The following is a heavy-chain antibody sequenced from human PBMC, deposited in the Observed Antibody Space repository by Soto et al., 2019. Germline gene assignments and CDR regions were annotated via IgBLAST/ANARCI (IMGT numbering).Heavy chain of an antibody. V-gene: IGHV4-30-4*01. J-gene: IGHJ6*02. D-gene: IGHD3-10*01. CDR2: IYYSGST. CDR3: ARDYYYGSGIYYYYYYGMDV. CDR1: GCCMSSGDYD. Sequence: TLSRTCTVAGCCMSSGDYDWGWIGQAAGKGLEWLGYIYYSGSTYYNQSLKSRVTTSVDTSKNQFSLKPSSVTAADTAVYYCARDYYYGSGIYYYYYYGMDVWGQGTTVT.